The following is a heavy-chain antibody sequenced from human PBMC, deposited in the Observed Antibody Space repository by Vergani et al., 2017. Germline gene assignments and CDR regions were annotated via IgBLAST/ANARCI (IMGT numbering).Heavy chain of an antibody. J-gene: IGHJ1*01. CDR3: ATKSCGTPGCQIGYFKE. CDR1: GFTFSYYG. D-gene: IGHD2-15*01. V-gene: IGHV3-30*03. CDR2: ISYDGTQK. Sequence: QVHLVESGGGVVQPGRSLRLSCVVSGFTFSYYGMHWVRQAPGKGLEWVAVISYDGTQKYYADSVKGRLTISRDNSKSTLYLQMNSLRTEDTAVYYCATKSCGTPGCQIGYFKEWGQGTLVTVSS.